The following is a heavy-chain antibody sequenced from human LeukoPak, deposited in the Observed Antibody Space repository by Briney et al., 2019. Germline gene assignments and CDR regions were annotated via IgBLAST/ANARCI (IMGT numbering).Heavy chain of an antibody. Sequence: PSETLSLTCTVSGGSISNFYWSWIRQPAGKGLEWVSFIYSGGSTYYADSVKGRFTISRDNSKNTLYLQMNSLRADDTAVYYCARRAGAYSHPYDYWGQGTLVTVSS. CDR3: ARRAGAYSHPYDY. CDR1: GGSISNFY. D-gene: IGHD4/OR15-4a*01. J-gene: IGHJ4*02. CDR2: IYSGGST. V-gene: IGHV3-53*01.